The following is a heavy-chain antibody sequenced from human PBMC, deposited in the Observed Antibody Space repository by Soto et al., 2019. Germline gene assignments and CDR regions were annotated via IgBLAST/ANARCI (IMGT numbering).Heavy chain of an antibody. CDR2: IIPILGIA. CDR1: GGTFSSYT. Sequence: QVQLVQSGAEVKKPGSSVKVSRKASGGTFSSYTISWVRQAPGQGLEWMGRIIPILGIANYAQKFQGRVTITADKSTSTAYMELSSLRSEDTAVYYCARDLGIQLWSYYFDYWGQGTLVTVSS. D-gene: IGHD5-18*01. CDR3: ARDLGIQLWSYYFDY. V-gene: IGHV1-69*08. J-gene: IGHJ4*02.